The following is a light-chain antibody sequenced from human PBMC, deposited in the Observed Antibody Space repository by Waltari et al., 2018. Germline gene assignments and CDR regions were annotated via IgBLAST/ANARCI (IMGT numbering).Light chain of an antibody. J-gene: IGKJ4*01. CDR3: QQYNNWPPLT. Sequence: ETVMTQSPATLSVSPGEPATPSCRASQNVDSSLAWYQQRPGQPPRLLLSAASTRASGVPARFSGSGSGTEFTLTISSLQSEDSAVYYCQQYNNWPPLTFGGGTKVELK. CDR1: QNVDSS. V-gene: IGKV3-15*01. CDR2: AAS.